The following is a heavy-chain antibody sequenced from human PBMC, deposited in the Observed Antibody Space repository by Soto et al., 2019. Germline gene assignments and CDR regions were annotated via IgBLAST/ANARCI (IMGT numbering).Heavy chain of an antibody. V-gene: IGHV3-7*03. CDR1: GFTFSSYW. CDR2: INQDVSEK. D-gene: IGHD2-15*01. Sequence: PGGSLRLSCTASGFTFSSYWMSWVRQAPGKGLEWVANINQDVSEKNYVDSVKGRFTISRDNPKNSLYLQMNSLRAGDTALYYCARDRGYSTFDYWGHATLVTVYS. J-gene: IGHJ4*01. CDR3: ARDRGYSTFDY.